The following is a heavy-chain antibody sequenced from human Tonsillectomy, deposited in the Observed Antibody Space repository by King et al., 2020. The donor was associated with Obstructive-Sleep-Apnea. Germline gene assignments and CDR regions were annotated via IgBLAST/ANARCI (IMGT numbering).Heavy chain of an antibody. V-gene: IGHV3-48*04. J-gene: IGHJ6*02. Sequence: VQLVESGGGLVQPGGSLRLSCAASGFTFSRSSMNWVREAPGRGLEWVEYIRHNGRTIYYGESVKGRFTISRDNAKHSLFLQMNSLRVEDTAVYYCAKIRRYFDNGVMDVWGQGTTVTVSS. CDR1: GFTFSRSS. CDR2: IRHNGRTI. CDR3: AKIRRYFDNGVMDV. D-gene: IGHD3-22*01.